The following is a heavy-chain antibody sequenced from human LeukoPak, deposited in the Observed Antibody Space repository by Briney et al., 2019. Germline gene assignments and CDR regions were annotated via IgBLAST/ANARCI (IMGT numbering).Heavy chain of an antibody. CDR2: ISAYNGNT. J-gene: IGHJ4*02. CDR1: GYTFTSYG. Sequence: ASVKVSCKASGYTFTSYGISWVRQAPGQGLEWMGWISAYNGNTNYAQKLQGRVTMTTDTSTSTAYMELRSLRSDDTAVYYCARDRSSYYDFWSGYAVAFDYWGQGTLVTVSS. D-gene: IGHD3-3*01. CDR3: ARDRSSYYDFWSGYAVAFDY. V-gene: IGHV1-18*01.